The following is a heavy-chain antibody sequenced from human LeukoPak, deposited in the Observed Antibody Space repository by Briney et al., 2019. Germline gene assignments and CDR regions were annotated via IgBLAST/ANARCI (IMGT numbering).Heavy chain of an antibody. J-gene: IGHJ4*02. CDR2: LYPSGSP. D-gene: IGHD1-26*01. CDR3: AGGHYPLEY. V-gene: IGHV4-59*07. Sequence: PSATLSLTCSLSGGSINSGYWSCLRQPPGKGLEWIVLLYPSGSPNYNPSLKSRVTISVDTSRTQFSLKLSSMTAADTAVYYCAGGHYPLEYWGQGTLVTVSS. CDR1: GGSINSGY.